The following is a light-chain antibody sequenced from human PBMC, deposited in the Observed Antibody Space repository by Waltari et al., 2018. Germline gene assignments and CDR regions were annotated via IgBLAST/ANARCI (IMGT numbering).Light chain of an antibody. Sequence: EIVLTQSPGTLALSPGERATLSCRASQSVGRALAWYQQKPGQAPRLLIYDASSRATGISDKFSGGGSGTDFSLTINRVEPEDFAVYFCQMYVRLPVTFGQGTKVEVK. CDR2: DAS. V-gene: IGKV3-20*01. CDR3: QMYVRLPVT. J-gene: IGKJ1*01. CDR1: QSVGRA.